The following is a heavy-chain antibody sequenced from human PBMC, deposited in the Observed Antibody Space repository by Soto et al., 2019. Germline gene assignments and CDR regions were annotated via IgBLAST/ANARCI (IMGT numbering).Heavy chain of an antibody. J-gene: IGHJ4*02. CDR1: GGSISSRSYF. D-gene: IGHD3-9*01. Sequence: QLQLQESGPGLVKPSETLSLTCSVCGGSISSRSYFWGWIRQPPGKGLEWIGSINYSGKTYYNAALKSLLIMSVDTSKNQLSLKLTSMTAADTAVYYCARDRYGGFDYWSLGTLVTVSS. CDR3: ARDRYGGFDY. CDR2: INYSGKT. V-gene: IGHV4-39*02.